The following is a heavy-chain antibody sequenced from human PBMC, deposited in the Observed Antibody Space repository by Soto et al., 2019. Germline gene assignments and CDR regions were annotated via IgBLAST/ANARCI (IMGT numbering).Heavy chain of an antibody. D-gene: IGHD6-13*01. Sequence: EVQLVQSGAEVKKPGESLRISCKGSGYSFTSYWISWVRQMPGKGLEWMGRIDPSDSYTNYSPSFQGHVTISADKSISNAYLQWSSLKASDTAMYYCASAVGRAAALGYYGMDVWGQGNTVTVSS. CDR3: ASAVGRAAALGYYGMDV. CDR1: GYSFTSYW. V-gene: IGHV5-10-1*03. CDR2: IDPSDSYT. J-gene: IGHJ6*02.